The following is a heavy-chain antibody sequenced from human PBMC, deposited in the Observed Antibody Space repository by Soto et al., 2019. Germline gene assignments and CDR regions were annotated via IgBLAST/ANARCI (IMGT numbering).Heavy chain of an antibody. CDR3: AHRGYGDYPRDNWFDP. D-gene: IGHD4-17*01. J-gene: IGHJ5*02. Sequence: QITLKESGPTLVKPTQTLTLTCTFSGFSLKTGGAGVGWIRQPPGKALEWLALIYWNEDKRYSPSLNSRLTITKDTPKNQVVLTMTNMDPVDTATYYCAHRGYGDYPRDNWFDPWGQGTLVTVSS. CDR2: IYWNEDK. CDR1: GFSLKTGGAG. V-gene: IGHV2-5*01.